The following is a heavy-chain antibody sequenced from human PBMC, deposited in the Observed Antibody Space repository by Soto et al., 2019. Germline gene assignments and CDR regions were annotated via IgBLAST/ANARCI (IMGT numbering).Heavy chain of an antibody. CDR2: IIPIFGTA. CDR3: ESPPSSNRYYYGMDV. J-gene: IGHJ6*02. CDR1: GGTFSSYA. D-gene: IGHD4-4*01. V-gene: IGHV1-69*12. Sequence: QVQLVQSGAEVKKPGSSVKVSCKASGGTFSSYAISWVRQAPGQGLEWMGGIIPIFGTANYAQKFQGRVTITADESTSTAYMALSSMRSEDTAVYYCESPPSSNRYYYGMDVWGQGTTVTVSS.